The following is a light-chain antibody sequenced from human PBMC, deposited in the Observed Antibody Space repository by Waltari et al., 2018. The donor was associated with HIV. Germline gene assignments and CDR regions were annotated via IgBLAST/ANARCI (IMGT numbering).Light chain of an antibody. CDR3: AAWGDSLTSFV. CDR1: SSNIGSNY. CDR2: RNK. V-gene: IGLV1-47*01. Sequence: QSVLTQPPSASETPGQRVTISCSGSSSNIGSNYVYWYQHLPRTAPKLLIYRNKQRPSGVPDRFSGSKSGTSASQAISGLRSEDEADYYCAAWGDSLTSFVFGTGTKVTVL. J-gene: IGLJ1*01.